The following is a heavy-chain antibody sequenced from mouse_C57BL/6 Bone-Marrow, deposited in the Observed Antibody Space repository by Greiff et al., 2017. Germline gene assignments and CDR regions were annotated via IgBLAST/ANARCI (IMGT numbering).Heavy chain of an antibody. Sequence: DVKLVESGGGLVKPGGSLKLSCAASGFTFSDYGMHWVRQAPEKGLEWVAYISSGSSTIYYADTVKGRFTISRDNAKNTLFLQMTSLRSEDTAMYYCARPYGRKDMDDWGQGTSVTVYS. J-gene: IGHJ4*01. CDR2: ISSGSSTI. CDR3: ARPYGRKDMDD. V-gene: IGHV5-17*01. D-gene: IGHD2-1*01. CDR1: GFTFSDYG.